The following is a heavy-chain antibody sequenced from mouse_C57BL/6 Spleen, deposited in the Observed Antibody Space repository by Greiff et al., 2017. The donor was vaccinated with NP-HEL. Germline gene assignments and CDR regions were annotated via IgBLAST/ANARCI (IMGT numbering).Heavy chain of an antibody. Sequence: EVQLQESGPGLVKPSQSLSLPCSVTGYSITSGYYWNWIRQFPGNKLEWMGYISYDGSNNYNPSLKNRISITREPSKNQFFLKLNSVITEDTATYYCARGDYYGSIYWYFDVWGTGTTVTVSS. CDR3: ARGDYYGSIYWYFDV. D-gene: IGHD1-1*01. J-gene: IGHJ1*03. V-gene: IGHV3-6*01. CDR2: ISYDGSN. CDR1: GYSITSGYY.